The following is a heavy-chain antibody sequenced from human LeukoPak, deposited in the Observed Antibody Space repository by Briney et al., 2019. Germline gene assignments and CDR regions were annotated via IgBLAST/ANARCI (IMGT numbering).Heavy chain of an antibody. V-gene: IGHV3-23*01. Sequence: GGSLGLSCAASGFTFSSYAMSWVRQAPGKGLEWVSAISGSGGSTYYADSVKGRFTISRDNSKNTLYLQMNSLRAEDTAVYYCAKDRYSYGPTYYFDYWGQGTLVTDSS. J-gene: IGHJ4*02. CDR3: AKDRYSYGPTYYFDY. CDR2: ISGSGGST. CDR1: GFTFSSYA. D-gene: IGHD5-18*01.